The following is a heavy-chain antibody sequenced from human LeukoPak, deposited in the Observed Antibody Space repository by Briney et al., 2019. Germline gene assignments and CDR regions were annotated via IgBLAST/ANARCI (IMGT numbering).Heavy chain of an antibody. V-gene: IGHV3-23*01. Sequence: PGGSLRLSCAASGITFSSYGMNWVRQAPGKGLEWVSSISSTGGTTYYADSVKGRFTISRDNSKNTLYLQMNSLRAEDTAVYYCAKDPGGSFDLWGRGTLVAVSS. CDR2: ISSTGGTT. J-gene: IGHJ2*01. CDR1: GITFSSYG. CDR3: AKDPGGSFDL. D-gene: IGHD1-14*01.